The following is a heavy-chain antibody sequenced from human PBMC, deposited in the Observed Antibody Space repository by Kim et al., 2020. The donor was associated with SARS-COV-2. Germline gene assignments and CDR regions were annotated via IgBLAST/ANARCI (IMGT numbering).Heavy chain of an antibody. CDR3: AREEGAYAMD. D-gene: IGHD5-12*01. CDR2: ITTGGYT. CDR1: GFSLMNNF. V-gene: IGHV3-53*01. J-gene: IGHJ4*03. Sequence: GGSLRLSCEVLGFSLMNNFMTWVRQAPGKGLEWVSTITTGGYTYSADSVKGRFTVSRDSSQNTLYLQMDRLRGEDTAVYYCAREEGAYAMDWGHGPRVT.